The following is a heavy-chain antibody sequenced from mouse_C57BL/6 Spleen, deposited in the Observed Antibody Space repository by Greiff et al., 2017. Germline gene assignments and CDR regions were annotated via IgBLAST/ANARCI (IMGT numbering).Heavy chain of an antibody. J-gene: IGHJ1*03. CDR2: ISYDGSN. D-gene: IGHD1-1*01. Sequence: EVKLVESGPGLVKPSQSLSLTCSVTGYSITSGYYWNWIRQFPGNKLEWMGYISYDGSNNYNPSLKNRISITRDTSKNQFFLKLNSVTTEDTATYYCARDPPTTVVLHWYFDVWGTGTTVTVSS. V-gene: IGHV3-6*01. CDR3: ARDPPTTVVLHWYFDV. CDR1: GYSITSGYY.